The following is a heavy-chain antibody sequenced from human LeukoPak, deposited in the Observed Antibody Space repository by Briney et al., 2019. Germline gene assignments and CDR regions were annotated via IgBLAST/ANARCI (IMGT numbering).Heavy chain of an antibody. J-gene: IGHJ4*02. D-gene: IGHD3-10*01. CDR3: ARWSGSHDY. CDR2: IYSGGST. V-gene: IGHV3-53*01. Sequence: PGGSLRLSCAASGFTFSNYAMTWVRQAPGKGLEWVSVIYSGGSTYYADSVKGRFTISRDNSKNTLYLQMNSLRAEDTAVYYCARWSGSHDYWGQGTLVTVSS. CDR1: GFTFSNYA.